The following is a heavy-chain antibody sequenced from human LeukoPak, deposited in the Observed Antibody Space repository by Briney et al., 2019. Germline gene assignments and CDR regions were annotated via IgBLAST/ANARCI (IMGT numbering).Heavy chain of an antibody. D-gene: IGHD1-26*01. Sequence: HAGGSLRLSCAASGFTFKSYAMSWVRQAPGKGLEWISGISGSGASSYYADSVTGRFTISRDNSRNTLYLQMNSLRGDDTAVYYCAKDVGKWESLHFFDYWGQGTLVTVSS. CDR3: AKDVGKWESLHFFDY. CDR2: ISGSGASS. V-gene: IGHV3-23*01. J-gene: IGHJ4*02. CDR1: GFTFKSYA.